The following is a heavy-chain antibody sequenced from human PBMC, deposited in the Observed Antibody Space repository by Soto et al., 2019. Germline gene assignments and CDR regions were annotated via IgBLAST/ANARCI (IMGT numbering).Heavy chain of an antibody. Sequence: PSQTLSLTCAISGDSVSSNSAAWNWIRRSPSRGLEWLGRTYYRSKWYNDYAVSVTSRITINPDTSKNQFSLQLNSVTPEDTAVYYCAKSRGMDSDGWYGVYYYHGMDVWGQGTTVTVSS. CDR1: GDSVSSNSAA. J-gene: IGHJ6*02. V-gene: IGHV6-1*01. CDR2: TYYRSKWYN. CDR3: AKSRGMDSDGWYGVYYYHGMDV. D-gene: IGHD6-19*01.